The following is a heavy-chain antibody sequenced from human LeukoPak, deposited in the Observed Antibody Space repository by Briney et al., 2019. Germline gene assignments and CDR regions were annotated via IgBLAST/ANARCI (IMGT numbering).Heavy chain of an antibody. Sequence: GGSLRLSCAASGFTFSSYWMSWVRPAPGKGLEWVANIKQDGREKYYVDSVKGRFTISRDNAKSSLYLQMNSLRAEDTAGYYCAKSLLSGWFPTRKNYYYMDVWGKGTTVIISS. CDR3: AKSLLSGWFPTRKNYYYMDV. CDR1: GFTFSSYW. D-gene: IGHD6-19*01. J-gene: IGHJ6*03. CDR2: IKQDGREK. V-gene: IGHV3-7*01.